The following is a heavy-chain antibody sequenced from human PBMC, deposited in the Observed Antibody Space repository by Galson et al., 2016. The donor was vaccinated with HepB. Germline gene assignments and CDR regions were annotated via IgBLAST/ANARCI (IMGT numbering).Heavy chain of an antibody. V-gene: IGHV4-34*01. CDR1: GGSFSGYD. D-gene: IGHD6-13*01. J-gene: IGHJ5*02. Sequence: SETLSLTCAIYGGSFSGYDWSWIRQPPGKGLEWIEEINQSGRTNYNPSLKSRVTISEDTSKNQFFLNLNSVTAEDTAVYYCSKERKPGYQPPRRIEGRNWFDPWGQGTLVIVSS. CDR2: INQSGRT. CDR3: SKERKPGYQPPRRIEGRNWFDP.